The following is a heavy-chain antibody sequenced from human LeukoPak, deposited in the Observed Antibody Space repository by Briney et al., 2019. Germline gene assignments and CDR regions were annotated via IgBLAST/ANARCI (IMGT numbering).Heavy chain of an antibody. CDR3: ARRVCSSTSCYGWEYFDY. J-gene: IGHJ4*02. CDR2: IYYSGST. Sequence: PSETLSLTCAVSGYSISSGYYWGWIRQPPGKGLEWIGYIYYSGSTNYNPPLKSRVTISVDTSKNQFSLKLSSVTAADTAVYYCARRVCSSTSCYGWEYFDYWGQGTLVTVSS. CDR1: GYSISSGYY. D-gene: IGHD2-2*01. V-gene: IGHV4-61*01.